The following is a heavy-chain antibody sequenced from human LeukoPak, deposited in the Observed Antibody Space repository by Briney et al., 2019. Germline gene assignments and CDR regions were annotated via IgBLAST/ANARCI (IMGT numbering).Heavy chain of an antibody. CDR1: GYSFTSYW. D-gene: IGHD3-22*01. CDR2: IYPGDSDT. V-gene: IGHV5-51*01. Sequence: GESLKISCKGSGYSFTSYWNGWVRQIPGKGLEWMGIIYPGDSDTRYSPSFQGPVTISADKSISTAYLQWSSLKASDTAMYYCARRNYYDSSGYYFDYWGQGTLVTVSS. J-gene: IGHJ4*02. CDR3: ARRNYYDSSGYYFDY.